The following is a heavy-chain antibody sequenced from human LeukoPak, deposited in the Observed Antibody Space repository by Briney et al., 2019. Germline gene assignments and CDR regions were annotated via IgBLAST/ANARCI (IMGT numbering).Heavy chain of an antibody. CDR3: AKDFHEYYYDSSGYPNWFDP. V-gene: IGHV3-11*01. CDR1: GFAFSDYY. D-gene: IGHD3-22*01. Sequence: PGGSLRLSCAASGFAFSDYYMSWIRQAPGKGLEWVSYISTSGSTIYYADSVKGRFTISRDNAKNSLYLQMNSLRAEDTALYYCAKDFHEYYYDSSGYPNWFDPWGQGTLVTVSS. CDR2: ISTSGSTI. J-gene: IGHJ5*02.